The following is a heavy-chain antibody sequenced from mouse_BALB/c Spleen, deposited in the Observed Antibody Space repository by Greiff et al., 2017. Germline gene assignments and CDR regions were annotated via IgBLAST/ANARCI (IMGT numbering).Heavy chain of an antibody. D-gene: IGHD1-1*01. J-gene: IGHJ2*01. CDR2: IRNKANGYTT. CDR1: GFTFTDYY. V-gene: IGHV7-3*02. CDR3: ARSSSYNFDY. Sequence: EVNVVESGGGLVQPGGSLRLSCATSGFTFTDYYMSWVRQPPGKALEWLGFIRNKANGYTTEYSASVKGRFTISRDNSQSILYLQMNTLRAEDSATYYCARSSSYNFDYWGQGTTLTVSS.